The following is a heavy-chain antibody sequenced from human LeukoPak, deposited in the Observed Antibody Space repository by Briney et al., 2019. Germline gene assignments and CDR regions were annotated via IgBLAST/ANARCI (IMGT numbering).Heavy chain of an antibody. CDR3: ARPPHASAGTGPDDY. CDR1: GFTFSSYW. J-gene: IGHJ4*02. D-gene: IGHD6-19*01. Sequence: GGSLRLSCAASGFTFSSYWMSWVRQAPGKGLEWVANIKQDGSEKYYVDSVKGRFTISRDNAKSSLYLQMNSLRAEDTAVYYCARPPHASAGTGPDDYWGQGTLVTVSS. CDR2: IKQDGSEK. V-gene: IGHV3-7*01.